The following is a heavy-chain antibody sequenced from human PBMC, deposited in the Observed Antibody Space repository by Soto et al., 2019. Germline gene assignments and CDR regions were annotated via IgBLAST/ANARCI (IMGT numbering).Heavy chain of an antibody. Sequence: ASVKVSCKASGYTFTRSGISWVRQAPGQGPEWMGWISSYNGDTNYAQTFQGRVTMTTDTSTSTAYMELRSLRSDDTAFYYCAREGVAPYYYYGMDVLGQGTPVTVSS. CDR3: AREGVAPYYYYGMDV. CDR1: GYTFTRSG. D-gene: IGHD5-12*01. V-gene: IGHV1-18*01. CDR2: ISSYNGDT. J-gene: IGHJ6*02.